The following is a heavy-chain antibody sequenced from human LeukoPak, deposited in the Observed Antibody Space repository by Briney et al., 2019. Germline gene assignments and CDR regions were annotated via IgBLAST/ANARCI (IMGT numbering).Heavy chain of an antibody. V-gene: IGHV3-53*01. CDR2: IYSGGST. D-gene: IGHD3-3*01. CDR3: ARVKYYDFWSGYTLPDV. Sequence: GGSLRLSCAASGFTVRSNYMSWVRQAPGKGLEWVSVIYSGGSTYYADSVKGRFTISRDNAKNSLYLQMNSLRAEDTAVYYCARVKYYDFWSGYTLPDVWGQGTTVTVSS. J-gene: IGHJ6*02. CDR1: GFTVRSNY.